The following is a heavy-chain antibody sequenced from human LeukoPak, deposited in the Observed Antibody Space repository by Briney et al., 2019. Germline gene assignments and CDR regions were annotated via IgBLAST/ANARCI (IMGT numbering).Heavy chain of an antibody. CDR2: INPSSGST. D-gene: IGHD1-14*01. CDR1: GYTFTHYY. Sequence: ASVKVSCKASGYTFTHYYMHWVRQAPGQGLEWMGRINPSSGSTAYVQKFQDRLILTRDMSASTLYMELSSLGSEDTAVYYCARRGDRGNHADYWGQGTLVTVSS. CDR3: ARRGDRGNHADY. J-gene: IGHJ4*02. V-gene: IGHV1-46*01.